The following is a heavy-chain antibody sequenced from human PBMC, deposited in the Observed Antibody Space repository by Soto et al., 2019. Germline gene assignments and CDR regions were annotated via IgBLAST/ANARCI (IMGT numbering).Heavy chain of an antibody. CDR3: AKSPRSLGSGSPGVGLDY. CDR2: ISGSGGST. V-gene: IGHV3-23*01. CDR1: GFTFSSYA. Sequence: GGSLRLSCAASGFTFSSYAMSWVRQAPGKGLEWVSAISGSGGSTYYADSVKGQFTISRDNSKNTLYLQMNSLRAEDTAVYYCAKSPRSLGSGSPGVGLDYWGQGTLVTVSS. J-gene: IGHJ4*02. D-gene: IGHD3-3*01.